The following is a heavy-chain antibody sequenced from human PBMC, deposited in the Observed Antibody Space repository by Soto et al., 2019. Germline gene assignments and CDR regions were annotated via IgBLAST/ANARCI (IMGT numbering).Heavy chain of an antibody. CDR2: IYYSGST. CDR1: GGSISSYY. Sequence: PSETLSLTCTVSGGSISSYYWSWIRQPPGKGLEWIGYIYYSGSTNYNPSLKSRVTISVDTSKNQFSLKLSSVTAADTAVYYCARAVHTVTTWIDYWGQGTLVTVSS. CDR3: ARAVHTVTTWIDY. D-gene: IGHD4-4*01. J-gene: IGHJ4*02. V-gene: IGHV4-59*13.